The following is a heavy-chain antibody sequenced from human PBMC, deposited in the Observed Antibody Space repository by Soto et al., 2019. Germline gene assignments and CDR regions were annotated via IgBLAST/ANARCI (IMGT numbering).Heavy chain of an antibody. CDR3: ARWDY. V-gene: IGHV3-23*01. Sequence: EVQLLESGGGLVQPGGSLRLSCAASGFTFSSYAMLWVRQAPGKGLEWVSTTSNTYSTYYADSVKGRFTISRDHSKNTLFPQMNSLRAEDTAVYYCARWDYWGQGTLVTVSS. CDR2: TSNTYST. CDR1: GFTFSSYA. J-gene: IGHJ4*02.